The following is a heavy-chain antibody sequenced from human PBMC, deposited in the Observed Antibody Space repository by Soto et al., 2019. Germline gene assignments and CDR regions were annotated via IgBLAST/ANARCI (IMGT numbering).Heavy chain of an antibody. D-gene: IGHD2-8*01. Sequence: QVQLVESGGALVKPGGSLRLSCAASGFTLSDYYMSWIRQTPGKGLEWVSYISHNGNTIDYADSVKGRFTISRDNAKKSLFLQRNSLTAEDTAVYYCARPQMLYTNYFYGLDVWGQGTTVTVSS. CDR2: ISHNGNTI. V-gene: IGHV3-11*01. J-gene: IGHJ6*02. CDR1: GFTLSDYY. CDR3: ARPQMLYTNYFYGLDV.